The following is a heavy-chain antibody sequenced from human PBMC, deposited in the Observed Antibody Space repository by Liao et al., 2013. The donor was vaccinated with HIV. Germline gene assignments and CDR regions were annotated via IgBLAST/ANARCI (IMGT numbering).Heavy chain of an antibody. D-gene: IGHD3-3*01. J-gene: IGHJ3*01. CDR1: GGSINNHH. CDR2: IYTSGNT. Sequence: QMQLQESGPGLVKPSETLSLTCAVSGGSINNHHWNWIRQPAGRGLEWIGRIYTSGNTNYNPSSRVESPCQLIRPRTSSPSKLTSVTAADTAVYYCAARITISGVAIPHALDVWGQGTMVAVSS. CDR3: AARITISGVAIPHALDV. V-gene: IGHV4-4*07.